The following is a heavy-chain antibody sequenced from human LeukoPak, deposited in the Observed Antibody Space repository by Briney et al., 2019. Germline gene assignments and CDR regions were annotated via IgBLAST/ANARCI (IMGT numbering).Heavy chain of an antibody. J-gene: IGHJ5*02. Sequence: ASVKVFCKASGGTFSSYAISWVRQAPGQGLEWMGGIIPIFGTANYAQKFQGRVTITTDESTSTAYMELSSLRSEDTAVYYCARNPTTSRTNWFDPWGQGTLVTVSS. D-gene: IGHD4-17*01. CDR3: ARNPTTSRTNWFDP. CDR1: GGTFSSYA. V-gene: IGHV1-69*05. CDR2: IIPIFGTA.